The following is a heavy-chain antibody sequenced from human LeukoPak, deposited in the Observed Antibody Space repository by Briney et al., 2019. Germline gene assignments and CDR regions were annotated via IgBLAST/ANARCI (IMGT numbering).Heavy chain of an antibody. D-gene: IGHD6-13*01. CDR2: IYYSGST. Sequence: SETLSLTCTVSGGSISSYYWSWIRQPPGKGLEWFGFIYYSGSTNHNPSLKSRVTISVDTSKNQFSLKLSSVTAADTAVYYCARAQGRAGTYYMDVWGKGTTVTVSS. CDR1: GGSISSYY. J-gene: IGHJ6*03. CDR3: ARAQGRAGTYYMDV. V-gene: IGHV4-59*01.